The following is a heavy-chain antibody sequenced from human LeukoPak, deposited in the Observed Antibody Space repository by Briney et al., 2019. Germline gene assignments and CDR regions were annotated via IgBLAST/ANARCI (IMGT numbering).Heavy chain of an antibody. J-gene: IGHJ5*02. CDR2: INWSGDTT. Sequence: GGSLRLSCAASGFSFEDYGMAWVRQVPGKGLEWVSGINWSGDTTGYADSVKGRFTISRDNAKNSLYLQMNSLRAEDTALYRRARGYDGDFAYNWFDRWGQGLLVSVSS. D-gene: IGHD4-17*01. CDR3: ARGYDGDFAYNWFDR. V-gene: IGHV3-20*01. CDR1: GFSFEDYG.